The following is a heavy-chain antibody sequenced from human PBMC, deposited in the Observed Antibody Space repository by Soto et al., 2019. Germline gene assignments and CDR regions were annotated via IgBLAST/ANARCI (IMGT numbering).Heavy chain of an antibody. J-gene: IGHJ6*02. CDR3: ARRTNWGMEGLGV. CDR1: GFSLSTRGGG. D-gene: IGHD7-27*01. V-gene: IGHV2-5*01. Sequence: QITLRESGPPLVKPTQTLTLTCTFSGFSLSTRGGGVVWIRQPPGKALEWLALIYWNDDVHYSPSLESRLTITKDTSRNQVVLTMTNMDPVGTGTYYCARRTNWGMEGLGVWGQGTTVTVSS. CDR2: IYWNDDV.